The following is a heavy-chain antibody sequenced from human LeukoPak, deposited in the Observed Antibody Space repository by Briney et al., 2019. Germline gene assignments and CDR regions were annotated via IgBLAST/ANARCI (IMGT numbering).Heavy chain of an antibody. CDR1: GYTFTSYG. J-gene: IGHJ6*02. D-gene: IGHD3-10*01. CDR2: ISAYYGNT. Sequence: ASVKVSCTASGYTFTSYGISWVRQAPGQGLEWMGWISAYYGNTNYAQKLQGRVTMTTDTSTSTAYMELRSLRSDDTAVYYCATSSEGTIYYYYYGMDVWGQGTTVTVSS. CDR3: ATSSEGTIYYYYYGMDV. V-gene: IGHV1-18*01.